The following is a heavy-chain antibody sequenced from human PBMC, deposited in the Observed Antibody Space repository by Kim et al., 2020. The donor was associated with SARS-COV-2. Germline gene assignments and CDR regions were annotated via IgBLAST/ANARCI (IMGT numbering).Heavy chain of an antibody. CDR3: ARVGFRNLPITWFGELLAAFDI. Sequence: SETLSLTCTVSGGSISSYYWSWIRQPPGKGLEWIGYIYYSGSTNYNPSLKSRVTISVDTSKNQFSLKLSSVTAAHTAVYYCARVGFRNLPITWFGELLAAFDIWGQGTMVTVSS. D-gene: IGHD3-10*01. CDR1: GGSISSYY. V-gene: IGHV4-59*01. J-gene: IGHJ3*02. CDR2: IYYSGST.